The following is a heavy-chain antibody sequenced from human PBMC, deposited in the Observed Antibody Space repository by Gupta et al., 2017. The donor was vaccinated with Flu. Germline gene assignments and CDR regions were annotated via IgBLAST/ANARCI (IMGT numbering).Heavy chain of an antibody. Sequence: QVTLRESGPALVKPTQTVTLTCTFSGFSLHTSGVSVSWIRQPPGKALEWLALIDWDGDTDYSPSLKTRLTISRDTSKNQVVLTMTNMDPVDTATYYCARISGTTANDAFDVWGRGTMVTVSS. CDR3: ARISGTTANDAFDV. V-gene: IGHV2-70*01. CDR2: IDWDGDT. D-gene: IGHD1-1*01. J-gene: IGHJ3*01. CDR1: GFSLHTSGVS.